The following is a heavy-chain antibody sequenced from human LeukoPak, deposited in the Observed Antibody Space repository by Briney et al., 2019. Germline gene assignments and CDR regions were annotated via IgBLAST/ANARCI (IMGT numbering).Heavy chain of an antibody. Sequence: PGGSLRLSCAASGFTFSSYWKHWVRQAPGKGLVWVSRINSDGSSTSYADSVKGRFTISRDNAKNTLYLQMNSLRAEDTAVYYCAREEGDGYNWFWFDPWGQGTLVTVSS. CDR1: GFTFSSYW. D-gene: IGHD5-24*01. CDR2: INSDGSST. CDR3: AREEGDGYNWFWFDP. V-gene: IGHV3-74*01. J-gene: IGHJ5*02.